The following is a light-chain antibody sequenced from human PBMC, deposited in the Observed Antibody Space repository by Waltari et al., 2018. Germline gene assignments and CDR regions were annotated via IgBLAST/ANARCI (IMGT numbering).Light chain of an antibody. CDR3: QSYDSSKAV. CDR1: SGSIASNY. V-gene: IGLV6-57*03. CDR2: EVH. Sequence: NFMLTQPHSVSESPGKTVTISCTRSSGSIASNYVQWYQQRPGSAPPTVFDEVHQRPSGVPERCSGSIDRSSNSASLAISGLKTEDEADYYCQSYDSSKAVFGGGTQLTVL. J-gene: IGLJ7*01.